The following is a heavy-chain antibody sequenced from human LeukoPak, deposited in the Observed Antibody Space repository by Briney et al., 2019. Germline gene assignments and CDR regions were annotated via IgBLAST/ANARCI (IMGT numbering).Heavy chain of an antibody. V-gene: IGHV2-70*04. D-gene: IGHD3-22*01. CDR3: ARNAYYYDSSGYGEFDY. J-gene: IGHJ4*02. CDR1: GFSLSTNGMR. CDR2: IDWDDDK. Sequence: SGPTLVNPTQTLTLTCTFSGFSLSTNGMRVSWIRQPPGKALEWLARIDWDDDKFYSTSLKTRLTISKDTSKNQVVLTMTNMDPVDTATYYRARNAYYYDSSGYGEFDYWGQGTLVTVSS.